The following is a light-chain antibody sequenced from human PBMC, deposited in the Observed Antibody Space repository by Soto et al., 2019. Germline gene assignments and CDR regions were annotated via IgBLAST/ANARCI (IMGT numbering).Light chain of an antibody. Sequence: DIQMTQSPSSLSASVGGSVTITCRASQSISSYLNWYHQKPGKAPKLLIYAAYSLQSGVTSRFSGSGSGTDFTLTISSLQPEDFATYYCQQSYSTSITFGQGTRLEIK. CDR2: AAY. J-gene: IGKJ5*01. V-gene: IGKV1-39*01. CDR1: QSISSY. CDR3: QQSYSTSIT.